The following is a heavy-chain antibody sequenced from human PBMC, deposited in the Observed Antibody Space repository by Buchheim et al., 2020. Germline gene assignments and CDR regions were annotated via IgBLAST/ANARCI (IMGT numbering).Heavy chain of an antibody. V-gene: IGHV1-2*04. J-gene: IGHJ2*01. CDR2: INPNSGGT. D-gene: IGHD6-19*01. Sequence: QVQLVQSGAEVKKPGASVKVSCKASGYTFTGYYMHWVRQAPGQGLEWMGWINPNSGGTNYAQKFQGWVNMTRDTSIRPPSMELSRLRSEDTAVYYCARRQWLVRLGYFDLWGRGTL. CDR3: ARRQWLVRLGYFDL. CDR1: GYTFTGYY.